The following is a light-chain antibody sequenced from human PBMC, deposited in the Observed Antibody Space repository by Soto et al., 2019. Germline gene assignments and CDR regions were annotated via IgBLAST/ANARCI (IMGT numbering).Light chain of an antibody. Sequence: EIVMTQSPATLSVSPWERATLSCRASQSVSSNLAWYQKKPGQAPRLLIYGASTRATGIPARFSGSGSGTEFTLTISSLQSEDFAVYYCQQYNNWPRTFGQGTKVDIK. V-gene: IGKV3-15*01. J-gene: IGKJ1*01. CDR2: GAS. CDR1: QSVSSN. CDR3: QQYNNWPRT.